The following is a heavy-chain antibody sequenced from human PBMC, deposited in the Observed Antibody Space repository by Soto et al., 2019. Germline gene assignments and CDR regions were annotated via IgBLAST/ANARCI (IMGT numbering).Heavy chain of an antibody. V-gene: IGHV1-69*12. D-gene: IGHD2-2*01. J-gene: IGHJ6*02. Sequence: QVQLVQSGAEVKKPGSSVKVSCRAPGGTFNSHTITWVRQAPGQGLEWMGGIMPMFGVTNYARKFQGRLTMTANESTTTAYMEVSSLTSEDTAVYYCAGEGVTSSMSLPWMGYHYYGLDVWGQGNTVIVSS. CDR1: GGTFNSHT. CDR3: AGEGVTSSMSLPWMGYHYYGLDV. CDR2: IMPMFGVT.